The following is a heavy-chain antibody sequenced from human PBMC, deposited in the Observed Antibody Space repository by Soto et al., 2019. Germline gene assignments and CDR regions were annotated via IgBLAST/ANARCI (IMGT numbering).Heavy chain of an antibody. CDR1: GYSFTSSW. D-gene: IGHD2-15*01. Sequence: GASLKISCKGSGYSFTSSWISWVRQMPGKGLEWMVRIVTSDSYTIFSSSFQGHVTISADKSISTAYLQWSSLKASDTALYYCARRPLDDCRGGSCYHDWYFYRWGCRSRVTVSS. J-gene: IGHJ2*01. CDR3: ARRPLDDCRGGSCYHDWYFYR. CDR2: IVTSDSYT. V-gene: IGHV5-10-1*01.